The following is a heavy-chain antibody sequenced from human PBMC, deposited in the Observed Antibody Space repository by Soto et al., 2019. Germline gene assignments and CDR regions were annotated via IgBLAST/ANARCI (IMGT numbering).Heavy chain of an antibody. Sequence: PGGSLRLSCAASGFTVSSNYMSWVRQAPGKGLEGVSVICSGGSTYYADSVKGRFTISRDNSKNTLYLQMNSLRAEDTAVYYCAKSPGMYYYDSSGYYHYDYWGQGTLVTVSS. J-gene: IGHJ4*02. CDR3: AKSPGMYYYDSSGYYHYDY. D-gene: IGHD3-22*01. CDR2: ICSGGST. CDR1: GFTVSSNY. V-gene: IGHV3-53*01.